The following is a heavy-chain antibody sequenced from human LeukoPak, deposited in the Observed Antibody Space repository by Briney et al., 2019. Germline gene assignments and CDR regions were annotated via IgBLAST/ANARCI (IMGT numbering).Heavy chain of an antibody. CDR1: GYTFTSYY. D-gene: IGHD3-22*01. CDR2: INPSGGST. V-gene: IGHV1-46*01. CDR3: ARVRNYYDSRASYAFDI. J-gene: IGHJ3*02. Sequence: GASVKVSCKASGYTFTSYYMHWVRQAPGQGLEWMGIINPSGGSTSYAQKFRGRVTMTRDTSTSTVYMELSSLRSEDTAVYYCARVRNYYDSRASYAFDIWGQGTMVTVSS.